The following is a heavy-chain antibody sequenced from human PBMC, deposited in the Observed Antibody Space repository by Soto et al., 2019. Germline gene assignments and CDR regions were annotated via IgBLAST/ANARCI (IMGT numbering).Heavy chain of an antibody. D-gene: IGHD6-13*01. CDR2: ISSSSSYI. CDR3: AREGGSSYDY. Sequence: GGPLRLSCAASGFTFSSYNLNWVRQAPGKGLEWVSSISSSSSYIYYADSVKGRFTISRDNAKNSLYLQMNSLRAEDTAVYYCAREGGSSYDYLGQGTLVTVSS. V-gene: IGHV3-21*01. CDR1: GFTFSSYN. J-gene: IGHJ4*02.